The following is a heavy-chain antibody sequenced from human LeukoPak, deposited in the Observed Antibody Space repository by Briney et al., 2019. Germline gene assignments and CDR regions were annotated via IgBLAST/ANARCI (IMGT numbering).Heavy chain of an antibody. CDR2: ISSNGGST. Sequence: GGSLRLSCSASGFTFSLYAMQWVRQAPGKGLKYVSDISSNGGSTYYPDSLKGRFTISRDNSKNPLYFQMSSLRTEDTAVYYCVKAYSSNWGHFDYWGQGTLVTVSS. V-gene: IGHV3-64D*06. J-gene: IGHJ4*02. D-gene: IGHD6-13*01. CDR1: GFTFSLYA. CDR3: VKAYSSNWGHFDY.